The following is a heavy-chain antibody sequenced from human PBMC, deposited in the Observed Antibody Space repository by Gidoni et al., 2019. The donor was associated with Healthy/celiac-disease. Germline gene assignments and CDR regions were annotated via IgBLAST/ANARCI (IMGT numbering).Heavy chain of an antibody. J-gene: IGHJ4*02. V-gene: IGHV5-10-1*01. Sequence: SPRISCKGSGYSFTSYWISWVRQMPGKGLEWMGRIDPSDSYTNYSPSFQGHVTISADKSISTAYRQWSSLKASDTAMYYCATLGYCSSTSCYNHFDYWGQGTLVTVSS. CDR1: GYSFTSYW. CDR2: IDPSDSYT. CDR3: ATLGYCSSTSCYNHFDY. D-gene: IGHD2-2*02.